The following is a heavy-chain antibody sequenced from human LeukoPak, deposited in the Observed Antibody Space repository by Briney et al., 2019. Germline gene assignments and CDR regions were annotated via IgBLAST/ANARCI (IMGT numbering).Heavy chain of an antibody. CDR3: AREIDSSGYYYRAFDI. J-gene: IGHJ3*02. V-gene: IGHV1-18*01. Sequence: ASVKVSCTASGYTFTSYGISWVRQAPGQGLEWMGWISAYNGNTNYAQKLQGRVTMTTGTSTSTAYMELRSLRSDDTAVYYCAREIDSSGYYYRAFDIWGQGTMVTVSS. CDR2: ISAYNGNT. D-gene: IGHD3-22*01. CDR1: GYTFTSYG.